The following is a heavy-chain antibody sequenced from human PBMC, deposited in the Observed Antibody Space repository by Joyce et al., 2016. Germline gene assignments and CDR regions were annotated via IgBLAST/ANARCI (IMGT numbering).Heavy chain of an antibody. V-gene: IGHV3-30*16. J-gene: IGHJ4*02. CDR2: TSFDGTFK. CDR1: GFSFRSYS. Sequence: QVELVESGGGVVQPGRSLRLSCAASGFSFRSYSMYWVRQASGKGLGWVAVTSFDGTFKLYGDSMKGRFTISRDNSKDILYLQMNDLRPDDTAIYFCARKSITGARSTIDYWGQGTLVTVSS. D-gene: IGHD1-20*01. CDR3: ARKSITGARSTIDY.